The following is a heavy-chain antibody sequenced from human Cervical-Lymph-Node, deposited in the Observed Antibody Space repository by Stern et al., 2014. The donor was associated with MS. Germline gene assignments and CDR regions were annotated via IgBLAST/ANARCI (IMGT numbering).Heavy chain of an antibody. J-gene: IGHJ6*02. Sequence: QVQLVESGPGLVQPSETLSLTCTVSVGSISDYYWYWIRQPAGQGLEWIGRIYRSGATNYNPSLKSRVTMSVDTPKNQFSLKLASLSAADTAVYYCARQTSVTSSLNFYYGMDVWGQGTTVTVSS. D-gene: IGHD4-17*01. CDR2: IYRSGAT. V-gene: IGHV4-4*07. CDR3: ARQTSVTSSLNFYYGMDV. CDR1: VGSISDYY.